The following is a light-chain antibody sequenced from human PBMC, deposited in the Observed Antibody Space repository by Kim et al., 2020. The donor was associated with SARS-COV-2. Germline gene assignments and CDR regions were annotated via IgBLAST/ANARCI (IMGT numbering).Light chain of an antibody. CDR1: SSDFGGYNY. V-gene: IGLV2-14*03. J-gene: IGLJ1*01. Sequence: GQSITIACTATSSDFGGYNYVSWYQQHPGKAPKLMIYDVSSRPSGVSDRFSGSKSGNTASLTISGLQAEDEADYYCSSYTITTSRVFGTGTKVTVL. CDR3: SSYTITTSRV. CDR2: DVS.